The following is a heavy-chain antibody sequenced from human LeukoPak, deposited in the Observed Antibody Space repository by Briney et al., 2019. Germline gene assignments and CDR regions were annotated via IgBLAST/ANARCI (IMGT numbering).Heavy chain of an antibody. Sequence: GGSLRLSCAASGFTFSNAWMSWVRQAPGKGLEWVGRIKSKTDGGTTDYAAPVKGRFTISRDDSKKTLYLQMNSLKTEDTAVYYCTTDQPIVVVIAVSRGDYYYMDVRGKGTTVTVSS. CDR3: TTDQPIVVVIAVSRGDYYYMDV. V-gene: IGHV3-15*01. J-gene: IGHJ6*03. D-gene: IGHD2-21*01. CDR2: IKSKTDGGTT. CDR1: GFTFSNAW.